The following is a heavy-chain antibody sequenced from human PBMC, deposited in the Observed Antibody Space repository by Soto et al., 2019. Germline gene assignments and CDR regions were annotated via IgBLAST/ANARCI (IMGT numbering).Heavy chain of an antibody. CDR2: ISDGGPTI. Sequence: EAELVESGGGLVQPGGSLTLSCAASGFIFSDYEVDWVRQAPGRGPEWISYISDGGPTIYYAASVKGRFTITRDYAKKSLYLHMNNLRVDATAIYFCVKEYCTGGTCFDAFDLWGQGTVVTVSS. J-gene: IGHJ3*01. CDR3: VKEYCTGGTCFDAFDL. V-gene: IGHV3-48*03. D-gene: IGHD2-8*02. CDR1: GFIFSDYE.